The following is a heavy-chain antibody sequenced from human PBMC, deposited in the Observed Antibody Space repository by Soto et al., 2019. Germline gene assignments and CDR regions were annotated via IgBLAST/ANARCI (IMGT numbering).Heavy chain of an antibody. CDR3: ARDKAAAGTDDAFDI. V-gene: IGHV4-61*01. CDR1: GGSVSSGSYY. CDR2: IYYSGST. Sequence: ASETLSLTCTVSGGSVSSGSYYWSWIRQPPGKGLEWIGYIYYSGSTNYNPSLKSRVTISVDTSKNQFSLKLSSVTAADTAVYYCARDKAAAGTDDAFDIWGQGTMVTVSS. J-gene: IGHJ3*02. D-gene: IGHD6-13*01.